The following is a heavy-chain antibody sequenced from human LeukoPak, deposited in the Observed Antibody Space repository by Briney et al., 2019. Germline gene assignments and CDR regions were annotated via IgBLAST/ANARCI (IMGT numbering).Heavy chain of an antibody. CDR3: ARHFTYYYDSSGYPRDAFDI. J-gene: IGHJ3*02. CDR2: MYYNGNT. Sequence: SETLSLTCTVSGGSISGYYWSWIRQSPGKGLVWIGYMYYNGNTNYNPSLKSRGTMAIDMSKNHFSLTLSSVTAADTALYYCARHFTYYYDSSGYPRDAFDIWGQGTMVTVSS. D-gene: IGHD3-22*01. CDR1: GGSISGYY. V-gene: IGHV4-59*08.